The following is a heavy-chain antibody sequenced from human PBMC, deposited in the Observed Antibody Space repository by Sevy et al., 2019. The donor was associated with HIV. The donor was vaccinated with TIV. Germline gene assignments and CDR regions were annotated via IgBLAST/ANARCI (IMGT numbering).Heavy chain of an antibody. CDR1: GFTFSSYA. D-gene: IGHD6-6*01. CDR2: ISGSGGST. Sequence: GGSLRLSCAASGFTFSSYAMSWVRQAPGKGLEWVSAISGSGGSTYYADAVKGRFTISGDNSKNTLYLQMNSLRAEDTAVYYCAKARSSSSRGFDYWGQGTLVTVSS. CDR3: AKARSSSSRGFDY. J-gene: IGHJ4*02. V-gene: IGHV3-23*01.